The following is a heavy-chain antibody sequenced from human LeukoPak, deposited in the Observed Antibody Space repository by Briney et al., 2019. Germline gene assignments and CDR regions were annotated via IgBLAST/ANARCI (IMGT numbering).Heavy chain of an antibody. D-gene: IGHD5-12*01. V-gene: IGHV4-4*07. CDR2: IYTYGIT. J-gene: IGHJ4*02. CDR1: GGSISSYY. CDR3: ARGADSGYDY. Sequence: PSETLSLTCTVSGGSISSYYWSWIRQPAGKGLEWIGRIYTYGITNYNPSVKSRVTMSVEKSKNQFSLRLSSLTAADTAVYYCARGADSGYDYWGQGMLVTVSS.